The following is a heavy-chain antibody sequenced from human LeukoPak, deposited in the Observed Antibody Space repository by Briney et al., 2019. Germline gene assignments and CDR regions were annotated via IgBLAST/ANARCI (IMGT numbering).Heavy chain of an antibody. CDR1: GGSISSGDYY. V-gene: IGHV4-30-4*01. J-gene: IGHJ2*01. Sequence: SETLSLTCTVSGGSISSGDYYWSWIRQPPGKGLEWIGYIYYSGSTYYNPSLKSRVTISVDTSKNQFSLKLSSVTAADTAEYYCASTPQYYYDSSGYPNWYFDLWGRGTLVTVSS. D-gene: IGHD3-22*01. CDR3: ASTPQYYYDSSGYPNWYFDL. CDR2: IYYSGST.